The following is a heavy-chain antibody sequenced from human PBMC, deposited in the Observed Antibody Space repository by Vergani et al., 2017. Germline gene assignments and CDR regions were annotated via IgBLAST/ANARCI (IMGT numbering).Heavy chain of an antibody. Sequence: QVQLVQSGAEVKKPGSSVKVSCKASVGTFSSYAISWVRQAPGQGLEWMGGIIPIFGIANYAQKFQGRVTITADKSTSTAYMELSSLRSEDTAVYYCARDGSYALWSGYRGAYNWFDAWGQGTLVTVSS. CDR3: ARDGSYALWSGYRGAYNWFDA. V-gene: IGHV1-69*17. D-gene: IGHD3-3*01. J-gene: IGHJ5*02. CDR2: IIPIFGIA. CDR1: VGTFSSYA.